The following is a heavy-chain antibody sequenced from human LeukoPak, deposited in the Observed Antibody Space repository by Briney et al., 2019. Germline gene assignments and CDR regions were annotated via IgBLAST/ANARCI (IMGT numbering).Heavy chain of an antibody. CDR1: GYTFTDYY. D-gene: IGHD1-26*01. CDR2: INPNSGGT. J-gene: IGHJ4*02. Sequence: SVKVSCKASGYTFTDYYVHWVRQAPGQGLEWVGWINPNSGGTNYAQKFQGRVTMTRDTSISTAYMELSRLRSDDTAVYYCARDGELRPLDYWGQGTLVTVSS. V-gene: IGHV1-2*02. CDR3: ARDGELRPLDY.